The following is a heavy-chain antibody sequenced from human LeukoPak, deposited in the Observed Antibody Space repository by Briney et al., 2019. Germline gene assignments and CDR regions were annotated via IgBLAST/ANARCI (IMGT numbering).Heavy chain of an antibody. V-gene: IGHV3-21*01. CDR3: ARDSASSTGPGY. CDR1: GFTFSNYI. J-gene: IGHJ4*02. D-gene: IGHD1-1*01. CDR2: ISSSSSDI. Sequence: TGGSLRLSCAASGFTFSNYIMNWVRQAPGKGLEWVSSISSSSSDIYYADSVKGRFTISRDNAKNSLYLQMNSLRAEDTAVHYCARDSASSTGPGYWGQGTLVTVSS.